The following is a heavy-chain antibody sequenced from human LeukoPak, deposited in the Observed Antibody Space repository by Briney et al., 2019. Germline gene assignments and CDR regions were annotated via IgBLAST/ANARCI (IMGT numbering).Heavy chain of an antibody. J-gene: IGHJ4*02. D-gene: IGHD5-12*01. CDR1: GFTFSRFW. CDR3: ARDGTYTDYDPDFDI. CDR2: IKQDGSEK. Sequence: SGGSLRLSCAATGFTFSRFWMSWVPQAPGKGLEWVANIKQDGSEKYYVDSVKGRFTISRDNAKNSLYLQMNSLRAEDTAVFYCARDGTYTDYDPDFDIWGQGTLVTVSS. V-gene: IGHV3-7*04.